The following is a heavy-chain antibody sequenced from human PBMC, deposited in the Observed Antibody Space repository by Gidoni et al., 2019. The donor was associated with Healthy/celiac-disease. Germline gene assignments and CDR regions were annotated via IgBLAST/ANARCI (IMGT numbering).Heavy chain of an antibody. CDR2: SWYDGSNK. J-gene: IGHJ3*02. CDR1: GFTFSSHG. V-gene: IGHV3-33*01. CDR3: ARAGGDPLFHDYGGHDAFDI. Sequence: QVQLVESGGGVVQPGRSLRLSCAASGFTFSSHGMTWVRQAPGKGLEWVAVSWYDGSNKYYADSVKGRFTISRDNSKNTLYLQMNSLRAEDTAVYYCARAGGDPLFHDYGGHDAFDIWGQGTMVTVSS. D-gene: IGHD4-17*01.